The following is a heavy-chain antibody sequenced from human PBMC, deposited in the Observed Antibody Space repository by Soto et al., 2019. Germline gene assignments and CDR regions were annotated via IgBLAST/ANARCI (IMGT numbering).Heavy chain of an antibody. Sequence: QPGGSLRLSCAASGFSFSTYNMDWVRQAPGKGPEWIAYISTTSFTIYYAESVKGRFTISRDNSKNTLYLQMNSLRAEDTAVYYCARAFGYYYGSGDYFDYWGQGTLVTVSS. CDR3: ARAFGYYYGSGDYFDY. CDR2: ISTTSFTI. J-gene: IGHJ4*02. D-gene: IGHD3-10*01. CDR1: GFSFSTYN. V-gene: IGHV3-48*01.